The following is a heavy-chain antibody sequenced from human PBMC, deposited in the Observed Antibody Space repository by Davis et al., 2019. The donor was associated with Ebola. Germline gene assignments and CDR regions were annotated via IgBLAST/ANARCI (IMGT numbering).Heavy chain of an antibody. CDR3: ARVRRDYGFSSGYYKLEYYFDY. V-gene: IGHV3-7*01. D-gene: IGHD3-3*01. CDR2: IKQDGSEK. CDR1: GFTFSSYW. Sequence: PGGSLRLSCAASGFTFSSYWMTWVRQAPGKGLEWVANIKQDGSEKYYVDSVKGRFTISRDNAKNSLALQMNSLRAEDTAVYYCARVRRDYGFSSGYYKLEYYFDYWGQGTLVTVSS. J-gene: IGHJ4*02.